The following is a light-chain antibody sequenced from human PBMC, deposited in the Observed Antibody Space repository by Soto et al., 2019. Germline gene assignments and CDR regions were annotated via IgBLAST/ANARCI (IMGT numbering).Light chain of an antibody. Sequence: QSVLTQPASVSGSPGQSITISCTGTSSDVGGYNYVSWYQQHPGKAPKLMIYEVSNRPSGVSNRFSGSKSGNTASLTISGLQAEDEADYYCTSHAGTNNFPYVFGTGTKLTVL. V-gene: IGLV2-14*01. J-gene: IGLJ1*01. CDR1: SSDVGGYNY. CDR3: TSHAGTNNFPYV. CDR2: EVS.